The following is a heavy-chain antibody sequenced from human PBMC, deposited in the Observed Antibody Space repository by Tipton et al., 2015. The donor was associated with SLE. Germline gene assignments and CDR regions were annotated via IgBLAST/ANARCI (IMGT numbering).Heavy chain of an antibody. Sequence: SLRLSCTASGFTFGDYAMSWVRQAPGKGLEWVAVIWYDGSNKYYADSVKGRFTISRDNSKNTLYLQMNSLRAEDTAVYYCARERTGGSYYPFTFDYWGQGTLVTVSS. CDR1: GFTFGDYA. D-gene: IGHD1-26*01. V-gene: IGHV3-33*01. CDR2: IWYDGSNK. J-gene: IGHJ4*02. CDR3: ARERTGGSYYPFTFDY.